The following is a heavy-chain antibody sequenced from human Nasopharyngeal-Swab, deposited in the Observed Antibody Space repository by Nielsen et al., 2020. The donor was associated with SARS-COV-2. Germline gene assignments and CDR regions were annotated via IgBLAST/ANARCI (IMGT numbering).Heavy chain of an antibody. CDR2: TEIGGTT. Sequence: GESLKISCAASGFTFSSYGIHWVRQAPGKGLEWVSVTEIGGTTHYADSVKGRFSISRDSSTNTLYLQMNNVRAEDTAVYYCARDLGGGYCTTTNCPGSWGQGTLVTVSS. CDR3: ARDLGGGYCTTTNCPGS. J-gene: IGHJ1*01. CDR1: GFTFSSYG. V-gene: IGHV3-53*01. D-gene: IGHD2-2*01.